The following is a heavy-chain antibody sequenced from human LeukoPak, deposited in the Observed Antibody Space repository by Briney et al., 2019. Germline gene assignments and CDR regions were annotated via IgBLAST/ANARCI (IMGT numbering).Heavy chain of an antibody. CDR2: IYTSGST. D-gene: IGHD6-19*01. CDR3: AREPLGYSSGWYQSWDYYYYYMDV. Sequence: SETLPLTCTVSGGSISSYYWSWIRQPAGKGLEWIGRIYTSGSTNYNPSLKSRVTMSVDTSKNQFSLKLSSVTAADTAVYYCAREPLGYSSGWYQSWDYYYYYMDVWGKGTTVTISS. CDR1: GGSISSYY. J-gene: IGHJ6*03. V-gene: IGHV4-4*07.